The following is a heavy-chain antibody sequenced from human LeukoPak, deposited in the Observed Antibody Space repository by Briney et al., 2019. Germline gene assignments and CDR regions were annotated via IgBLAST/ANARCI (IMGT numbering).Heavy chain of an antibody. CDR3: AKDAAAQTLWIDY. CDR2: ISYDGSNK. J-gene: IGHJ4*02. V-gene: IGHV3-30*04. Sequence: GGSLRLSCAASGFTFSSYAMHWVRQAPGKGLEWVAVISYDGSNKYYADSVKGRFTISRDNSKNTLYLQMNSLRAEDTAVYYCAKDAAAQTLWIDYWGQGTLVTVSS. CDR1: GFTFSSYA. D-gene: IGHD6-13*01.